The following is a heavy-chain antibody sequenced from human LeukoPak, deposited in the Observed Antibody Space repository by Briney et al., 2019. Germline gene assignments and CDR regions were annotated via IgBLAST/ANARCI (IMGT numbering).Heavy chain of an antibody. V-gene: IGHV1-69*01. J-gene: IGHJ4*02. D-gene: IGHD6-13*01. CDR2: IIPIFGTA. CDR1: GGTFSNYA. CDR3: VRFIAAAGLDY. Sequence: SVKVSCKASGGTFSNYAITWVRQAPGQGLEWMGGIIPIFGTANYAQKFQGRVTITADESTSTAYMELSSLRSEDTAVYYCVRFIAAAGLDYWGQGTLVTVSS.